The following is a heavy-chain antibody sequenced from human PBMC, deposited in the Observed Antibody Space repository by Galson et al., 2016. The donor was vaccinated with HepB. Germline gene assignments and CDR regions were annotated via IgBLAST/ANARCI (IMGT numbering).Heavy chain of an antibody. D-gene: IGHD1-26*01. J-gene: IGHJ3*01. CDR3: GSPSGRFSVHTFDL. CDR1: GFTFSNYY. V-gene: IGHV3-11*06. Sequence: SLRLSCAASGFTFSNYYMSWIRQAPGKGLEWVSYISPTSNDINFADSVVGRFSISRDNAKNSLYLQMNTLGAEDTAVYYCGSPSGRFSVHTFDLWGQGTMVTVSS. CDR2: ISPTSNDI.